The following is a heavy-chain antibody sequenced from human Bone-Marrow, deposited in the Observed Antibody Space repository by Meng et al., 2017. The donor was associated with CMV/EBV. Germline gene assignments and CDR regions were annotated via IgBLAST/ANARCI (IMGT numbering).Heavy chain of an antibody. V-gene: IGHV3-30-3*01. D-gene: IGHD4-23*01. Sequence: SGFTFSSYAMHSVRQAPGKGLEWVAVISYDGSNKYYADSVKGRFTISRDNSKNTLYLQMNSLRAEDTAVYYCARDLATVVILYGMDVWGQGTTVTVSS. CDR3: ARDLATVVILYGMDV. J-gene: IGHJ6*02. CDR1: GFTFSSYA. CDR2: ISYDGSNK.